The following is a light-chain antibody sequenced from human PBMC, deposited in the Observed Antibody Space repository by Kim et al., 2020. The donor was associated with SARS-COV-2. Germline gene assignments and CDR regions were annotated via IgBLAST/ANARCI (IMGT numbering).Light chain of an antibody. CDR3: QQYNNWPQT. J-gene: IGKJ1*01. CDR2: GAS. Sequence: VSPGERATLSCRASQSVSSNLAWYQQKPGQAPRLLIYGASTRATGIPTGFSGSGSETEFTLTINNLQSEDFAVYYCQQYNNWPQTFGQGTKVDIK. CDR1: QSVSSN. V-gene: IGKV3-15*01.